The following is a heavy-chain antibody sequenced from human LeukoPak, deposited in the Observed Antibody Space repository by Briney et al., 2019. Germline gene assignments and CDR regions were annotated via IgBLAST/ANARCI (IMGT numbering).Heavy chain of an antibody. D-gene: IGHD2-15*01. CDR2: VNAGNGKT. V-gene: IGHV1-3*01. CDR3: ARESPCSGDGCHARLDY. J-gene: IGHJ4*02. Sequence: ASVKVSCKASGYIFTNYVIHWVRQAPGQRLEWMGWVNAGNGKTKYSQKFQGRVTITRDTSASTAYMELSSLRSEDTAVYYCARESPCSGDGCHARLDYWGQGTLVTVSS. CDR1: GYIFTNYV.